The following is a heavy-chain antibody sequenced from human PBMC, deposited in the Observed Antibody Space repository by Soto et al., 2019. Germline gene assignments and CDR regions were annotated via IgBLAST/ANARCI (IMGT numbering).Heavy chain of an antibody. Sequence: QITLNESGPTLVKPMQTLTLTCNFSGFSLDSTAVGVGWLRQPPGKALECLALIYWDGDKRYNPALTNRVIITTDTSKNQVVLTMTDMAPADKGTYFYAHFILGGTFVRGVNFDYWGQGVLVTVS. CDR1: GFSLDSTAVG. J-gene: IGHJ4*02. D-gene: IGHD3-10*01. V-gene: IGHV2-5*02. CDR2: IYWDGDK. CDR3: AHFILGGTFVRGVNFDY.